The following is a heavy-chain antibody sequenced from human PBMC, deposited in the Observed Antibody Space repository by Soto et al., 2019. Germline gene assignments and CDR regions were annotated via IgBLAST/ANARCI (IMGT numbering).Heavy chain of an antibody. CDR2: ISYDGSNK. CDR3: ARDQDYDFWATADV. Sequence: QVQLVESGGGVVQPGRSLRLSCAASGFTFSSYAMHWVRQAPGKGLEWVAVISYDGSNKYYADSVKGRFTISRDNSKNTLYLQMNSLRAEDTAVYYCARDQDYDFWATADVWGQGTKVTVSS. D-gene: IGHD3-3*01. J-gene: IGHJ6*02. V-gene: IGHV3-30-3*01. CDR1: GFTFSSYA.